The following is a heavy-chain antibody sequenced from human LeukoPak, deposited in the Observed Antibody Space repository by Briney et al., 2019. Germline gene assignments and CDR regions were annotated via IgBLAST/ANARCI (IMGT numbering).Heavy chain of an antibody. Sequence: PEASVKVSCKASGYTFTSYGISWVRQAPGQGLEWMGRIIPILGIANYAQKFQGRVTITADKSTSTAYMELSSLRSEDTAVYYCARTPTVTTYYYYGMDVWGQGTTVTVSS. V-gene: IGHV1-69*04. CDR3: ARTPTVTTYYYYGMDV. CDR1: GYTFTSYG. J-gene: IGHJ6*02. CDR2: IIPILGIA. D-gene: IGHD4-17*01.